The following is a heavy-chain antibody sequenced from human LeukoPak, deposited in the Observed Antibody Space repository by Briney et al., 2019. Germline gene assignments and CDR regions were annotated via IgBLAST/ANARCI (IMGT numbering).Heavy chain of an antibody. V-gene: IGHV4-34*01. CDR1: GGSFSGYY. D-gene: IGHD6-13*01. J-gene: IGHJ6*03. Sequence: SETLSLTCAVYGGSFSGYYWSWIRQPPGKGLEWIGEINHSGSTNYNPSLKSRVTISVDTSKNQFSLTLSSVTAADTAVYYCAIVRSGAAAGRWEIYYNYYYMDVWGKGTTVTVSS. CDR2: INHSGST. CDR3: AIVRSGAAAGRWEIYYNYYYMDV.